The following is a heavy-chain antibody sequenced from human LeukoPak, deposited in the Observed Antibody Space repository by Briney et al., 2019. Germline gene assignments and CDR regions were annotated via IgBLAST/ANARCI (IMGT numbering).Heavy chain of an antibody. CDR3: ATGQQLVPDY. Sequence: GGSLRLSCAASGFTYTSAWMTWVRQAPGKGLEWVGRIKSKTDGGTTDYAAPVKGRITISRDDSKNALYLQMNSLKTEDTAVYYCATGQQLVPDYWGQGTLVTVSS. V-gene: IGHV3-15*01. D-gene: IGHD6-6*01. CDR1: GFTYTSAW. J-gene: IGHJ4*02. CDR2: IKSKTDGGTT.